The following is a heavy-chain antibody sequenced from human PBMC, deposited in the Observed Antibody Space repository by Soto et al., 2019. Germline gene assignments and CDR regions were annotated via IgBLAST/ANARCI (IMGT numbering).Heavy chain of an antibody. CDR1: GDSISSYY. J-gene: IGHJ4*02. Sequence: SETLSLTSRVSGDSISSYYWRWIRQSAGKGLEWIGRTYITGDTNYYPSLKSRVTMSVDTSRHQLSLHLSSVTAADTAVYYCAREYTETVDGPTPFYFDYWGQGTPVTVSS. CDR3: AREYTETVDGPTPFYFDY. V-gene: IGHV4-4*07. CDR2: TYITGDT. D-gene: IGHD6-19*01.